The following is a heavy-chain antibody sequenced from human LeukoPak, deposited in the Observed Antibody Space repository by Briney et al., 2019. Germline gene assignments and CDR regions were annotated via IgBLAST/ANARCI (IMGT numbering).Heavy chain of an antibody. CDR3: ATEVTSIVPDY. J-gene: IGHJ4*02. Sequence: GASVKVSCKVSGHSLSELPMYWVRQPPGEGLEWMGGFDPENDERIYAQKFRGRVTMTEDTSTDTAYMELSSLRSDDTAVYYCATEVTSIVPDYWGQGTLVTVSS. D-gene: IGHD2-21*01. CDR1: GHSLSELP. CDR2: FDPENDER. V-gene: IGHV1-24*01.